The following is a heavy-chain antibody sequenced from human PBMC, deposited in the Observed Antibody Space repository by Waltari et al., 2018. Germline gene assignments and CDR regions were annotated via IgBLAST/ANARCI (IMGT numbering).Heavy chain of an antibody. CDR1: GFTFGRYA. V-gene: IGHV3-23*04. CDR2: ISGCDGRT. Sequence: EVQLVESGGGLVQPGGSLRLSCAASGFTFGRYALSWVRQAPGRGLEWVSSISGCDGRTNYADSAKGRFTISRDNVKNTLFLQMNSLRADDAAVYYCAKDLGGFSGSHWYFDLWGRGTLVTVSS. CDR3: AKDLGGFSGSHWYFDL. J-gene: IGHJ2*01. D-gene: IGHD5-12*01.